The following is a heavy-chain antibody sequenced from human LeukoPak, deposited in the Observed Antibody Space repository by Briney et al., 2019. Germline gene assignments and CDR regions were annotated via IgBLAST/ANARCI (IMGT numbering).Heavy chain of an antibody. Sequence: ASVKVSCKASGGTFSSYAISWVRQAPGQGREWMGGIIPIFGTANYAQKFQGRVTITTDESTSTAYMELSSLRSEDTAVFYCARGALRYCSGGSCYAAPTYMDVWGKGTTVTVSS. CDR3: ARGALRYCSGGSCYAAPTYMDV. CDR2: IIPIFGTA. CDR1: GGTFSSYA. J-gene: IGHJ6*03. V-gene: IGHV1-69*05. D-gene: IGHD2-15*01.